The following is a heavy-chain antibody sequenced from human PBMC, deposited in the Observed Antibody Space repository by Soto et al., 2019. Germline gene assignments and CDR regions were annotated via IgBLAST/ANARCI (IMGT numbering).Heavy chain of an antibody. J-gene: IGHJ1*01. CDR1: GYGFTNYW. V-gene: IGHV5-10-1*01. Sequence: GESLKISCKGSGYGFTNYWISWVRQMPGKGLEWMGKIDPSDAYANYSPSFQGHVTISADKSISTAYLQWSRMEASDTAVYYCARHVRDSSWYEYWGLGTRVTVSS. CDR3: ARHVRDSSWYEY. CDR2: IDPSDAYA. D-gene: IGHD6-19*01.